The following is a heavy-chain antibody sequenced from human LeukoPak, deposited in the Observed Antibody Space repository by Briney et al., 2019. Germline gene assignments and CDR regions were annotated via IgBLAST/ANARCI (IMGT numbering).Heavy chain of an antibody. J-gene: IGHJ4*02. Sequence: PGGSLRLSCAASGFTFSTFGMHWVRQAPGKGPEGVAVIWYDGSKKYYIDFAEGRFTISRDNSRNTLYLQMNSLRAEDTAVYYCARYYSHTSAWSEGGLDQWGQGTLVTVSS. V-gene: IGHV3-33*01. CDR2: IWYDGSKK. D-gene: IGHD6-19*01. CDR1: GFTFSTFG. CDR3: ARYYSHTSAWSEGGLDQ.